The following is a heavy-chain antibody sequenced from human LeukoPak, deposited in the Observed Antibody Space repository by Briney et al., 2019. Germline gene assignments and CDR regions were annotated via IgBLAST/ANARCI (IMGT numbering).Heavy chain of an antibody. Sequence: ASVKVSCKASGYTFTSYDINWVRQATGQGLEWTGWMNPNSGNTGYAQKFQGRVTITRNTSISTAYMELSSLRSEDTAVYYCARGSRFFCSSTSCSPLYYYYYMDVWGKGTTVTVSS. CDR3: ARGSRFFCSSTSCSPLYYYYYMDV. CDR2: MNPNSGNT. CDR1: GYTFTSYD. J-gene: IGHJ6*03. V-gene: IGHV1-8*03. D-gene: IGHD2-2*01.